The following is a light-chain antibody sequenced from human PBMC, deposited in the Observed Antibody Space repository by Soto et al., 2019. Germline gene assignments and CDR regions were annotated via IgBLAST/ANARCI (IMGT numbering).Light chain of an antibody. CDR3: MQGTHWPYT. J-gene: IGKJ2*01. CDR2: KVS. Sequence: DVVMTQSPLSLPVTLGQPASISCRSSQSLVYSDGNTYLSWFQQRPGQTPRRRIYKVSICDSGVPDRFSGSGSDTDFTLKISSVEAEDVGVYYCMQGTHWPYTFDQRTKPEIK. V-gene: IGKV2D-30*01. CDR1: QSLVYSDGNTY.